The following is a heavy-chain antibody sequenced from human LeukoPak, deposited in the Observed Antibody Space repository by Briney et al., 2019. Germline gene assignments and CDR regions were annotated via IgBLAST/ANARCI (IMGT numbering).Heavy chain of an antibody. CDR3: ARASRVRVGIPTVTTPWYYYMDV. CDR1: GGTFSSYA. J-gene: IGHJ6*03. Sequence: GASVKVSCKASGGTFSSYAISWVRQAPGQGLEWMGRIIPILGIANYAQKFQGRVTITADKSTNTAYMELSSLRSEDTAVYYCARASRVRVGIPTVTTPWYYYMDVWGKGTTVTVSS. CDR2: IIPILGIA. D-gene: IGHD4-17*01. V-gene: IGHV1-69*04.